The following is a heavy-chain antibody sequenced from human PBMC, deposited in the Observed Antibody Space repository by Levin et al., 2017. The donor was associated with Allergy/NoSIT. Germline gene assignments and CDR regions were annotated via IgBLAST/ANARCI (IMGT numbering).Heavy chain of an antibody. V-gene: IGHV3-30-3*01. Sequence: GGSLRLSCVASGFTFINYALQWVRQAPGKGLGGVAGISYDGRSTYYAVFMKGRFTTSRDNSKNTGYLQMNTLRAEDTAIYYCARREVLCPGCGFDPWGQGTLVTVSS. CDR1: GFTFINYA. J-gene: IGHJ5*02. CDR3: ARREVLCPGCGFDP. CDR2: ISYDGRST. D-gene: IGHD4/OR15-4a*01.